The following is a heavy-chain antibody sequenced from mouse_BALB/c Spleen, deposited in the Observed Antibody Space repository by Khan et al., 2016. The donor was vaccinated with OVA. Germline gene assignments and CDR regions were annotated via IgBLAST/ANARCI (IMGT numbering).Heavy chain of an antibody. CDR3: ARLAYYYDSEGFAY. D-gene: IGHD1-1*01. CDR2: ISSGGSYT. J-gene: IGHJ3*01. V-gene: IGHV5-6*01. Sequence: VQLKESGGDLVKPEGSLKLSCAASGFTFSTYGMSWVRQTPDKRLEWVATISSGGSYTYYPDSVQGRFTISRDNAKNTLYLQMSSLKSEDTAMFYCARLAYYYDSEGFAYWGQGTLVTVSA. CDR1: GFTFSTYG.